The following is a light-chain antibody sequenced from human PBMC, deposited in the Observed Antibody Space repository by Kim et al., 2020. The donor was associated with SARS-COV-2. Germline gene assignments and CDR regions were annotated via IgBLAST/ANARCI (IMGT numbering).Light chain of an antibody. CDR3: NSRDSSGNHLV. Sequence: ALEPKDRITYQGERLRGYYASWYQQKPGQAPVLVIYGKNNRPSGIPDRFSGSSSGNTASLTITGAQAEDEADYYCNSRDSSGNHLVFGGGTQLTVL. V-gene: IGLV3-19*01. J-gene: IGLJ2*01. CDR1: RLRGYY. CDR2: GKN.